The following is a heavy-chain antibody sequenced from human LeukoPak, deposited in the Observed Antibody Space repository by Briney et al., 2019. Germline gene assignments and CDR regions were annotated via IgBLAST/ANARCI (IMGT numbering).Heavy chain of an antibody. CDR3: ARLVDTAMVGSFQH. V-gene: IGHV1-18*01. Sequence: ASVKVSCKASGYTFTSYGISWVRQAPGQGLEWMGWISAYNGNTNYAQKLQGRVTMTTDTSTSTAYMELRSLRSDDTAVYYCARLVDTAMVGSFQHWGQGTLVTVSS. CDR1: GYTFTSYG. D-gene: IGHD5-18*01. CDR2: ISAYNGNT. J-gene: IGHJ1*01.